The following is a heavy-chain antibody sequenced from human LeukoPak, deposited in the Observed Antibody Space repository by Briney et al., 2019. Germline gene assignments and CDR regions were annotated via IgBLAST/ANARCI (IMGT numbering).Heavy chain of an antibody. V-gene: IGHV1-24*01. Sequence: ASVKVSCKVSGSTLTELSMHWVRQAPGKGLEWMGGFDPEDGKAIYAQKFQGRVTMTEDTTRDTTYMELSSLRSEDTALYYCATISPYCSAGSCYSSFDNWGQGTLVTVSS. J-gene: IGHJ4*02. CDR3: ATISPYCSAGSCYSSFDN. CDR2: FDPEDGKA. D-gene: IGHD2-15*01. CDR1: GSTLTELS.